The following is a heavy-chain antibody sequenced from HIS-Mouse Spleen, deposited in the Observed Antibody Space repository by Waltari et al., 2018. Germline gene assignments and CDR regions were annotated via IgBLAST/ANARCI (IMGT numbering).Heavy chain of an antibody. CDR3: AREIPYSSSWYDWYFDL. J-gene: IGHJ2*01. Sequence: QLQLQESGPGLVKPSETLSLTCTVSGGSISSSSYYWGWIRQPPGKGLEWIGSIYYSGSPSYHPSLKGGVTISVDTSKNQFSLKLSSVTAADTAVYYCAREIPYSSSWYDWYFDLWGRGTLVTVSS. CDR1: GGSISSSSYY. V-gene: IGHV4-39*07. CDR2: IYYSGSP. D-gene: IGHD6-13*01.